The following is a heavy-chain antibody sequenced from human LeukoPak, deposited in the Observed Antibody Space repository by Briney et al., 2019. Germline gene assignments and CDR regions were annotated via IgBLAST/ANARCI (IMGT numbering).Heavy chain of an antibody. D-gene: IGHD3-3*01. J-gene: IGHJ5*02. CDR3: ARGVYYDFWSAPGGFDP. CDR1: GGSISSYY. CDR2: IYYSGST. V-gene: IGHV4-59*01. Sequence: PSETLSLTCTVSGGSISSYYWSWIRQPPGKGLEWIGYIYYSGSTNYNPSLKSRVTISVDTSKNQFSLKLSSVTAADTAVYYCARGVYYDFWSAPGGFDPWGQGTLVTVSS.